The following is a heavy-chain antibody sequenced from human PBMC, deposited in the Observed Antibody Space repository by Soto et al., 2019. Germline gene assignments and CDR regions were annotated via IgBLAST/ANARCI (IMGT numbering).Heavy chain of an antibody. CDR3: ARATGWEVHPFDY. J-gene: IGHJ4*02. D-gene: IGHD1-26*01. V-gene: IGHV2-26*01. CDR2: LFWNDEK. Sequence: QVTLKESGPVLVKPTETLTLTCTVSGFSLSNARMGVSWIRQPPGKALEWLAHLFWNDEKSYSTSLKSRLTISKDTSKSQVVLTMTNMDTVDTATYYCARATGWEVHPFDYWGRGTLVTVSS. CDR1: GFSLSNARMG.